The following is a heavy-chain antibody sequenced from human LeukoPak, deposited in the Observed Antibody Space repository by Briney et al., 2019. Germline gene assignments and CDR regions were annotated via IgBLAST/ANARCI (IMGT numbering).Heavy chain of an antibody. Sequence: PGGSLRLSCAASGFTFSSYAMSWVRQAPGKGLGSVSAISGSGGSTYYADSVKGRFTISRDNSKNTLYLQMNGLRAEDTAVYYCAKDGPDFWSGYYFEQGAFDYWGQGTLVTVSS. CDR2: ISGSGGST. V-gene: IGHV3-23*01. J-gene: IGHJ4*02. D-gene: IGHD3-3*01. CDR1: GFTFSSYA. CDR3: AKDGPDFWSGYYFEQGAFDY.